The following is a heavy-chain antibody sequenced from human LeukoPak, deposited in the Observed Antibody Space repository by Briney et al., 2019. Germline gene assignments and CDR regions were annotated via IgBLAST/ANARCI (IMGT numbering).Heavy chain of an antibody. Sequence: PSETLSLTCTAFGYSISSAYSWGWIRQPPGKGLEWIGSIYHNGNTHYNSSLKSRVTISVDTSENQFSLKLSSVTAADTAVYYCASYKTYYDSSGNPFDYWGQGTLATVSS. CDR1: GYSISSAYS. V-gene: IGHV4-38-2*02. CDR2: IYHNGNT. D-gene: IGHD3-22*01. J-gene: IGHJ4*02. CDR3: ASYKTYYDSSGNPFDY.